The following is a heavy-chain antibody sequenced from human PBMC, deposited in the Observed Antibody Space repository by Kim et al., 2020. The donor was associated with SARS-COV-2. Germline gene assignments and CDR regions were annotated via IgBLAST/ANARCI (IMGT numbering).Heavy chain of an antibody. CDR2: FDPEDGET. D-gene: IGHD2-2*01. V-gene: IGHV1-24*01. Sequence: ASVKVSCKVSGYTLTELSMHWVRQAPGKGLEWMGGFDPEDGETIYAQKFQGRVTMTEDTSTDTAYMELSSLRSEDTAVYYCATSCSVTTSQWFDPWGQGTLVTVSS. CDR1: GYTLTELS. CDR3: ATSCSVTTSQWFDP. J-gene: IGHJ5*02.